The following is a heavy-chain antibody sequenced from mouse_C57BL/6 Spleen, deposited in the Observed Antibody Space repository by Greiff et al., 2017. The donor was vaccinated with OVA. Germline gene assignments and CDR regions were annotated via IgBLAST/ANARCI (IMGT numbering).Heavy chain of an antibody. CDR1: GYTFTDYE. Sequence: QVQLQQSGAELVRPGASVTLSCKASGYTFTDYEMHWVKQTPVHGLEWIGAIDPETGGTAYNQKFKGKAILTADKSSSTAYMELRSLTSEDSAVYYCTRREATPFAYWGQGTLVTVSA. J-gene: IGHJ3*01. V-gene: IGHV1-15*01. D-gene: IGHD1-1*01. CDR3: TRREATPFAY. CDR2: IDPETGGT.